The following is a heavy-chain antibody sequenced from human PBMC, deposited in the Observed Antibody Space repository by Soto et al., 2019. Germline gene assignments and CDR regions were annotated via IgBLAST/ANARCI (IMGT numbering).Heavy chain of an antibody. V-gene: IGHV4-59*01. Sequence: SETLSLTCAVYGGSFSNYYWSWIRQPPGRGLEWIAYIYYSGSTNYNPSLKSRVTISVDTSKNQFSLKLSSVTAADTAVYYCARVLWFGELLQHDAFDIWGQGTMVTVSS. CDR2: IYYSGST. CDR1: GGSFSNYY. D-gene: IGHD3-10*01. J-gene: IGHJ3*02. CDR3: ARVLWFGELLQHDAFDI.